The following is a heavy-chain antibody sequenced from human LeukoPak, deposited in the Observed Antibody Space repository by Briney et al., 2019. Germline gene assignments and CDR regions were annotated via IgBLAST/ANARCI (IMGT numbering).Heavy chain of an antibody. Sequence: PGGSLRLSCAASGFPFNSFTMHWVRQAPGKGLEWVALITYDGSASYYSDSVKGRFSVSRDNSKSTLDLQMNSLRADDTAVYYCARDGKGGSEDGFDIWGQGTVVTVSS. D-gene: IGHD1-26*01. J-gene: IGHJ3*02. CDR3: ARDGKGGSEDGFDI. CDR1: GFPFNSFT. V-gene: IGHV3-30*04. CDR2: ITYDGSAS.